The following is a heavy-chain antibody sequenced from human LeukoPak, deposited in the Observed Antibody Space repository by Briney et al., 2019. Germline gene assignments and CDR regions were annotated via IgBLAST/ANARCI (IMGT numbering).Heavy chain of an antibody. Sequence: ASVKVSCKASGYTVTSYGISWVRQAPGQGLEWMGWISAYNGNTNYAQKLQGRVTMTTDTSTSTAYMELRSLRSDDTAVYYCARGTYYDFWSGYYRTSDWFDPWGQGTLVTVSS. CDR3: ARGTYYDFWSGYYRTSDWFDP. D-gene: IGHD3-3*01. CDR2: ISAYNGNT. CDR1: GYTVTSYG. J-gene: IGHJ5*02. V-gene: IGHV1-18*01.